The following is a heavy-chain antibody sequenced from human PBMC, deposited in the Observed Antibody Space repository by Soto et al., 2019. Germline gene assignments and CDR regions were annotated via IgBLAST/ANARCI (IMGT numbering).Heavy chain of an antibody. CDR1: GFTFSRFE. V-gene: IGHV3-48*03. CDR3: TRAAWFPYLSFY. D-gene: IGHD3-10*01. J-gene: IGHJ4*02. Sequence: PXVSLRLSCAASGFTFSRFELHWVRQAPGKGLEWISYISSSGSTAYYASSVEGRFTISRDNANNSVYLQMDSLRAEDTALYYSTRAAWFPYLSFYWGQGALVTVSS. CDR2: ISSSGSTA.